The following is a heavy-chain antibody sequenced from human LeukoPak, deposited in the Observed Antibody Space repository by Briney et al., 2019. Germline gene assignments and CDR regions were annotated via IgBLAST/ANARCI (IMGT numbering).Heavy chain of an antibody. CDR3: ARADRGWQYYFDY. J-gene: IGHJ4*02. D-gene: IGHD6-19*01. CDR1: GGSFSGYY. Sequence: SETLSLTCAVYGGSFSGYYWNWIRQPPGEGLEWIGEINHSRSTNYNPSLKSRVTISVDTSKSQFSLDLTSVTAADTAVYYCARADRGWQYYFDYWGQGNLVTVSS. V-gene: IGHV4-34*01. CDR2: INHSRST.